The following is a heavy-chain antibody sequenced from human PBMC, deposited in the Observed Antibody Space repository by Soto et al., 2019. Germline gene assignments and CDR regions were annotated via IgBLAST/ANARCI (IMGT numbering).Heavy chain of an antibody. CDR2: IDWDDDK. Sequence: ESGPTLVNPTQTLTLTCTFSGFSLSTSGMCVSWIRQPPGKALEWLALIDWDDDKYYSTSLKTRLTISKDTSKNQVVLTMTNMDPVDTATYYCARSAGVGAPAGDYYGMDVWGQGTTVTVSS. CDR3: ARSAGVGAPAGDYYGMDV. CDR1: GFSLSTSGMC. D-gene: IGHD1-26*01. V-gene: IGHV2-70*01. J-gene: IGHJ6*02.